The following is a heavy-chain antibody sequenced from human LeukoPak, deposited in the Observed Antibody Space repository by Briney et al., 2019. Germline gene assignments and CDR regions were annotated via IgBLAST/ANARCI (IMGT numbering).Heavy chain of an antibody. Sequence: SETLSLTCTVSGGSISSYYWSWIRQPPGKGLEWIGYIYYSGSTNYNPSLKSRVTISVDTSKNQFSLKLSSVTAADTAVYYCARDRGYSGYADAFDIWGQGTMVTVSS. CDR2: IYYSGST. CDR3: ARDRGYSGYADAFDI. J-gene: IGHJ3*02. V-gene: IGHV4-59*01. CDR1: GGSISSYY. D-gene: IGHD5-12*01.